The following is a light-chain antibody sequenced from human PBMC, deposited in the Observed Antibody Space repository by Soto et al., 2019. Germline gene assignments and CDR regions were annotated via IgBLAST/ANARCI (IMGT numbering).Light chain of an antibody. CDR3: QQLSTYPLT. V-gene: IGKV1-9*01. CDR1: QAINTY. J-gene: IGKJ4*01. CDR2: AAS. Sequence: DIQLTQSPSFLSASVGDRVTITCRASQAINTYLAWYQLKPGKAPKLLIYAASTLQIEVPSRFSGSGSGTEFTLTINSLQPEDYATYFCQQLSTYPLTFGGGTKVAIK.